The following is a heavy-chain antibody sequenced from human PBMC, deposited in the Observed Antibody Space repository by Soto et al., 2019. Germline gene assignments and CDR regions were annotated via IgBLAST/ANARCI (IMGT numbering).Heavy chain of an antibody. CDR2: IYYSGTT. CDR3: ARGAYSDSSSYFDY. CDR1: GDSISSGDHY. J-gene: IGHJ4*02. D-gene: IGHD6-6*01. V-gene: IGHV4-30-4*01. Sequence: QVQLQESGPGLVKPSQTLSLTCTVSGDSISSGDHYWSWIRQPPGKGLEWIGYIYYSGTTYSRPSLQRRVTISVHTSKNQFSLKLNSVTAADTAVYYCARGAYSDSSSYFDYWGQGTLVPVSS.